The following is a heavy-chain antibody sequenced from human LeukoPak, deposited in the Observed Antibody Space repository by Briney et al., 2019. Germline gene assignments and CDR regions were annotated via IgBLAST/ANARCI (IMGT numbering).Heavy chain of an antibody. CDR1: GFTFSSYW. CDR3: ATGSYRYDY. Sequence: PGGSLRLSCAASGFTFSSYWMHWVRQAPGKGLVWVSRFNSDGSSTSYADSVKGRFTISRDNAKNSLYLQMNSLRAEDTAVYYCATGSYRYDYWGQGTLVTVSS. D-gene: IGHD3-16*02. J-gene: IGHJ4*02. V-gene: IGHV3-74*01. CDR2: FNSDGSST.